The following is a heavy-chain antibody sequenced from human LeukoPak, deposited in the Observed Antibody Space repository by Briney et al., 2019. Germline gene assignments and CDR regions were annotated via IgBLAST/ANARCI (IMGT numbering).Heavy chain of an antibody. CDR3: ARSVRFLEWPNWFDP. CDR2: INHSGST. Sequence: SETLSLTCAVYGGSLSGYYWSWIRQPPGKGLEWIGEINHSGSTNYNPSLKSRVTISVDTSKNQFSLKLSSVTAADTAVYYCARSVRFLEWPNWFDPWGQGTLVTVSS. J-gene: IGHJ5*02. D-gene: IGHD3-3*01. CDR1: GGSLSGYY. V-gene: IGHV4-34*01.